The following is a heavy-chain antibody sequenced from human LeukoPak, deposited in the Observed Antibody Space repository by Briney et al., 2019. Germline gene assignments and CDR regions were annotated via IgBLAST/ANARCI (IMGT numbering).Heavy chain of an antibody. D-gene: IGHD3-10*01. V-gene: IGHV3-48*01. J-gene: IGHJ4*02. CDR3: ARDFWFGEYGFDY. Sequence: GGSLRLSCAASGFTFSSYSMNWVRQAPGKGLEWISYISSSSTTIYYADSVKGRFTISRDNAKNSLYLQMNSLRAEDTAVYYCARDFWFGEYGFDYWGQGTLVTVSS. CDR2: ISSSSTTI. CDR1: GFTFSSYS.